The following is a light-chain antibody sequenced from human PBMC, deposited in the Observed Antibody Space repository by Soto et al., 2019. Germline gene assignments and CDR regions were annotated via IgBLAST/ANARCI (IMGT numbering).Light chain of an antibody. V-gene: IGKV1-39*01. Sequence: DIQMTQSPSSLSVSVGDRVTVTCRASQTISMYVSWFQQKPGKAPKVLIYRASTLQRGVTPRFSGSGAGTDFALTITSLQPDDVATYYCQQTYTTPWTYGQGTKVEIK. CDR2: RAS. CDR1: QTISMY. CDR3: QQTYTTPWT. J-gene: IGKJ1*01.